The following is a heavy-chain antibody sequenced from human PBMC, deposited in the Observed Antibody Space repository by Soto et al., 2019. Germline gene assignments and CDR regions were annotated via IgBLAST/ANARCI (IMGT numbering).Heavy chain of an antibody. CDR2: IYYSGST. J-gene: IGHJ4*01. CDR3: AKGGTSSLPFDY. CDR1: GGSISSGGYY. D-gene: IGHD2-2*01. Sequence: ASETLSLTCTVSGGSISSGGYYWSWIRQHPGKGLEWIGYIYYSGSTYYNPSLKSRVTISVDTSKNQFSLKLSSVTAADTAVYYCAKGGTSSLPFDYWGHGILVTVSS. V-gene: IGHV4-31*03.